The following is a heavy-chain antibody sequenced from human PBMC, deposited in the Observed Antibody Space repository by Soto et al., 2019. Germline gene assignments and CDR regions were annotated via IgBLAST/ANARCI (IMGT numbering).Heavy chain of an antibody. CDR3: ARAHVMVVVRSTFYY. D-gene: IGHD2-2*01. CDR2: IYHGATT. J-gene: IGHJ4*01. Sequence: PSETLSLTCTVSGSSISSGSYSGWIRQLPGKGQEWIASIYHGATTFYAPSLKSRITIPVDTSHNQFSLNLRSVTAAETAVYYRARAHVMVVVRSTFYYWGHGTLVSVSS. V-gene: IGHV4-38-2*02. CDR1: GSSISSGSY.